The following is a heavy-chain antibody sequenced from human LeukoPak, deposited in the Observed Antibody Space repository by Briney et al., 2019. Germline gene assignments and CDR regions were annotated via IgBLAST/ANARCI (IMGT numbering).Heavy chain of an antibody. D-gene: IGHD3-22*01. V-gene: IGHV1-18*01. CDR2: INAYNGNT. CDR3: ARDTIKYYYDSSGYYLRPQDAFDI. J-gene: IGHJ3*02. CDR1: GYTFTSYG. Sequence: ASVKVSCKASGYTFTSYGISWVRQAPGQGLEWMGWINAYNGNTNYAQKLQGRVTMTTDTSTSTAYMELRSLRSDDTAVYCCARDTIKYYYDSSGYYLRPQDAFDIWGQGTMVTVSS.